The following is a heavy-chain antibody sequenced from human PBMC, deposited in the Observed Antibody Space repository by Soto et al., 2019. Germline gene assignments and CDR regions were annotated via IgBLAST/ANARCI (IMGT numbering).Heavy chain of an antibody. D-gene: IGHD1-1*01. Sequence: SETLSLTCTVSGGSIGGGDFYWSWIRQPPGKGLEWIGNIYYSGNTYYNPTLRSRISMSVDTSKNQFSLELTSVTAADTAVYYCAGRYGYSFDYWGQGTLVTVSS. V-gene: IGHV4-30-4*01. CDR2: IYYSGNT. CDR3: AGRYGYSFDY. CDR1: GGSIGGGDFY. J-gene: IGHJ4*02.